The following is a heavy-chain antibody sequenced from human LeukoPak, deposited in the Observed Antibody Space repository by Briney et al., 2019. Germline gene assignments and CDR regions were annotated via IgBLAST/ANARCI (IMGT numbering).Heavy chain of an antibody. Sequence: SETLSLTCTVSGGSISSYYWSWIRQPPGKGLEWIGYIYYSGSTNYNPSLKSRVTISVDTSKNQFSLKLSSVTAADTAVYYCAREGTLRFLEGGYFDLWGRGTLVTVSS. V-gene: IGHV4-59*01. CDR2: IYYSGST. CDR3: AREGTLRFLEGGYFDL. D-gene: IGHD3-3*01. CDR1: GGSISSYY. J-gene: IGHJ2*01.